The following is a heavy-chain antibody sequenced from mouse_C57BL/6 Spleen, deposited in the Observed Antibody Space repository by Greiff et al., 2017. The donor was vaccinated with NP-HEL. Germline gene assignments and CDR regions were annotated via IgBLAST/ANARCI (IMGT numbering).Heavy chain of an antibody. CDR3: ARGEGDYDWFAY. Sequence: EVMLVESEGGLVQPGSSMKLSCTASGFTFSDYYMAWVRQVPEKGLEWVANINYDGSSTYYLDSLKSRFIISRDNAKNILYLQMSSLKSEDTATYYCARGEGDYDWFAYWGQGTLVTVSA. CDR1: GFTFSDYY. CDR2: INYDGSST. V-gene: IGHV5-16*01. J-gene: IGHJ3*01. D-gene: IGHD2-4*01.